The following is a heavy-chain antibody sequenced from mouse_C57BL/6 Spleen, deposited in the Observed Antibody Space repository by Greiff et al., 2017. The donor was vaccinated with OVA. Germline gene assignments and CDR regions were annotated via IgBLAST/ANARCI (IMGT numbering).Heavy chain of an antibody. J-gene: IGHJ3*01. CDR2: INPSNGGT. Sequence: QVQLQQPGTDLVKPGASVKLSCKASGYTFTSYWMHWVKQRPGQGLEWIGNINPSNGGTNYNEKFKSKATLTVDKSSSTAYMQFSSLTSEDSAVYHCARSTYYGSSPFAYWGQGTLVTVSA. CDR1: GYTFTSYW. CDR3: ARSTYYGSSPFAY. D-gene: IGHD1-1*01. V-gene: IGHV1-53*01.